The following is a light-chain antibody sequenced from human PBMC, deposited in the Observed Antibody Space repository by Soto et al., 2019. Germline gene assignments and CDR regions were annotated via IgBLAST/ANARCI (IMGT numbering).Light chain of an antibody. J-gene: IGLJ1*01. CDR2: EVS. Sequence: QSVLTQPPSLSGAPGQRVTISCTGSGSNIGAPYDVHWYQHLPGTAPKLMIHEVSNRPSGVSNRFSGSKSGNTASLTISGLQAEDEADYYCSSYTSSRAYVFGIGTKLTVL. V-gene: IGLV1-40*01. CDR1: GSNIGAPYD. CDR3: SSYTSSRAYV.